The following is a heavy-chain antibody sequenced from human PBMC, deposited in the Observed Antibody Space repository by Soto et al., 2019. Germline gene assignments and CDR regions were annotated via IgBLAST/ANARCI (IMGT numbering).Heavy chain of an antibody. CDR3: ARGVDIVVVVAATSNWFDP. D-gene: IGHD2-15*01. Sequence: SVKVSCKASGGTFSSYAISWVRQAPGQGLEWMGGIIPIFGTANYAQKFQGRVTITADESTSTAYMELSSLRSEDTAVYYCARGVDIVVVVAATSNWFDPWGQGTLVTVSS. CDR1: GGTFSSYA. V-gene: IGHV1-69*13. J-gene: IGHJ5*02. CDR2: IIPIFGTA.